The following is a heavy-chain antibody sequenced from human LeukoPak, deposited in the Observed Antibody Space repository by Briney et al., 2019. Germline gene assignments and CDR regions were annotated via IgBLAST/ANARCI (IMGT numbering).Heavy chain of an antibody. J-gene: IGHJ6*04. CDR2: MSGSGGST. CDR3: ATFVGTVSAGYTVPGGLLV. D-gene: IGHD3-9*01. V-gene: IGHV3-23*01. CDR1: GFTFSSYA. Sequence: PGGSLRLSCAASGFTFSSYAMSWVRQAPGKGLEWVSAMSGSGGSTYYADSVKGRFTISRDNSKNTLYLQMNSLRVDDAAVYYCATFVGTVSAGYTVPGGLLVWGKGTTVSVSS.